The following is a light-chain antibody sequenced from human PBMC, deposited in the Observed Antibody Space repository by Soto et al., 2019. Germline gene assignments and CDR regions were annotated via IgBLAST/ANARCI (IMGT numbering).Light chain of an antibody. Sequence: QSALTQPRSVSGSPGQSVTISCTGTSSDVGAYNYVSWYQQYPGKAPKLMIYDVSKWPSGVPDRFSGSKSGNTASLTISGLQAEDEADYYCSSYAGSNTWVFGGGTQLTVL. CDR3: SSYAGSNTWV. J-gene: IGLJ3*02. V-gene: IGLV2-11*01. CDR2: DVS. CDR1: SSDVGAYNY.